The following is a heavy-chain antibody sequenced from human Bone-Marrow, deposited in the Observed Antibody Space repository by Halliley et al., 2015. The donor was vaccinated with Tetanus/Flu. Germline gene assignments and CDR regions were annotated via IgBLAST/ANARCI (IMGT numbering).Heavy chain of an antibody. CDR3: ARADGAYKRSFDL. V-gene: IGHV4-4*02. J-gene: IGHJ2*01. Sequence: WFGEIFHSGSSNYTPSLERRVTMSLDKSKTPFSLRLPSVTAADTAMYYCARADGAYKRSFDLWGRGTLVTVSS. D-gene: IGHD4-17*01. CDR2: IFHSGSS.